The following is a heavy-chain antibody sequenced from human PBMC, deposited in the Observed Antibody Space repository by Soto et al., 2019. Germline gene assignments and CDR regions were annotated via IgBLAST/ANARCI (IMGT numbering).Heavy chain of an antibody. Sequence: SETLSLTCAVSGGSISSGGYSWSWIRQQPGKGLEWIGYIYHSGSTYYNPSFNSRVTISVDRSKSQFSLKLISVPAADTAVYYCARVPDRWGQGTLVTVSS. D-gene: IGHD2-2*01. J-gene: IGHJ4*02. CDR1: GGSISSGGYS. CDR3: ARVPDR. V-gene: IGHV4-30-2*01. CDR2: IYHSGST.